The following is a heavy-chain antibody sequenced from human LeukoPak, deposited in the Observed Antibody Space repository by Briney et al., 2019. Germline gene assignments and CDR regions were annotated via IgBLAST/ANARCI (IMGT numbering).Heavy chain of an antibody. CDR3: ARDLGYYYDSSGYLGPIDY. D-gene: IGHD3-22*01. CDR1: GFTFSSYS. CDR2: ISSSSSTI. V-gene: IGHV3-48*01. J-gene: IGHJ4*02. Sequence: GGSLRLSCAASGFTFSSYSMNWVRQAPGKGLEWVSYISSSSSTIYYADSVKGRFTISRDNAKNSLYLQMNSLRAEDTAVYYCARDLGYYYDSSGYLGPIDYWGQGTLVTVSS.